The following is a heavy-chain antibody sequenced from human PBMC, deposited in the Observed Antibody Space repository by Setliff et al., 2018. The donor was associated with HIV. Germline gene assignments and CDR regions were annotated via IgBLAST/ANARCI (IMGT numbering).Heavy chain of an antibody. V-gene: IGHV4-34*01. D-gene: IGHD3-10*01. Sequence: PSETLSLTCAVYGGSFSGYYWSWIRQPPGKGLEWIGEINHSGSSNYNPSLKSRVTISVDTSKNQLSLNVTSVTAADTAVYYCARGGYGSGNAYYFADWGQGTLVTVSS. CDR3: ARGGYGSGNAYYFAD. CDR2: INHSGSS. CDR1: GGSFSGYY. J-gene: IGHJ4*02.